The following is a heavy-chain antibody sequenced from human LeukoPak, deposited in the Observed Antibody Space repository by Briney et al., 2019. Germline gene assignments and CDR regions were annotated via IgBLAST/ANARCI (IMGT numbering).Heavy chain of an antibody. Sequence: SETLSLTCTVSGGSISSADYYWGWIRQPPGKGLEWIGSIYYSGSTYYNPSLKSRVTISVDTSKNQFSLKLSSVTAADTAVYYCARDLEYCSTTSCFTWGQGTLVTVSS. CDR2: IYYSGST. CDR1: GGSISSADYY. CDR3: ARDLEYCSTTSCFT. V-gene: IGHV4-39*02. J-gene: IGHJ5*02. D-gene: IGHD2-2*01.